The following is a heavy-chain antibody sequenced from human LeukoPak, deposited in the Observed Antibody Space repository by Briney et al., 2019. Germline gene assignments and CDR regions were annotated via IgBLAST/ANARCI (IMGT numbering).Heavy chain of an antibody. CDR2: VYYSGST. V-gene: IGHV4-34*09. Sequence: PSETLSLTCAVYGGSFSGYYWSWIRQHPGKGLEWIASVYYSGSTYYNPSLKSRVTISGDTSKNQFSLKMNSVTAADTAVYYCARAHQYCGTSSCYPYYFDYWGQGTLVTVSS. CDR1: GGSFSGYY. CDR3: ARAHQYCGTSSCYPYYFDY. J-gene: IGHJ4*02. D-gene: IGHD2-2*01.